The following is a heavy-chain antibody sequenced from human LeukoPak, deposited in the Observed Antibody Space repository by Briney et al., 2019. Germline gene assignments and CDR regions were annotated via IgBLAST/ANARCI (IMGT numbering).Heavy chain of an antibody. CDR1: GASINSGSYY. CDR3: AGYREYWDWHFDL. CDR2: ISTSGST. J-gene: IGHJ2*01. Sequence: SETLSLTCSVSGASINSGSYYWSWIRQPAGKGLEWIGRISTSGSTNYNPSLKSRVTISVDTSNNQFSLKLSFVTAADTAVYFCAGYREYWDWHFDLWDRGAPVTVSP. D-gene: IGHD2-8*02. V-gene: IGHV4-61*02.